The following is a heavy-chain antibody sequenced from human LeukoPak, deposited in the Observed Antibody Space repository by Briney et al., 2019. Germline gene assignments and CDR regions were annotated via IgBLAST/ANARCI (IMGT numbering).Heavy chain of an antibody. V-gene: IGHV4-59*08. Sequence: SETLSLTCSVSGGSITNYYWSWFRPPPGKGLEWVGYIYYNGSTTYNPTLKSRVTISVDTSTNQFSLKLNSVSAADSAVYYCARHVYGKGMYVWGKGTTVTVSS. J-gene: IGHJ6*04. CDR3: ARHVYGKGMYV. CDR2: IYYNGST. D-gene: IGHD4-17*01. CDR1: GGSITNYY.